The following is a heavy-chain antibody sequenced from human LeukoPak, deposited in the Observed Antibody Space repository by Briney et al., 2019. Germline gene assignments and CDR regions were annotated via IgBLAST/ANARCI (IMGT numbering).Heavy chain of an antibody. V-gene: IGHV4-59*11. CDR1: GGSISSHY. CDR2: IYYSGST. CDR3: ARAETGDLAFDY. Sequence: SETLSLTCTVSGGSISSHYWSWIRQPPGEGLEWIGYIYYSGSTNYNPSLKSRVTISVDTSKNQFSLRLNSVTAADTAVYYCARAETGDLAFDYWGQGTLVTVSS. D-gene: IGHD7-27*01. J-gene: IGHJ4*02.